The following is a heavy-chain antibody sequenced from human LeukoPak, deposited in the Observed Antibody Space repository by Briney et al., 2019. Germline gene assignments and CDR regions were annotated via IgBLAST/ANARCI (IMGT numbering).Heavy chain of an antibody. D-gene: IGHD1-26*01. CDR3: ARDGSGLRGYFDY. J-gene: IGHJ4*02. V-gene: IGHV4-4*07. CDR1: GGSISSYY. Sequence: SETLSLTCTVSGGSISSYYWSWIRQPAGKGLEWIGRIYTSGSTNYNPSLKSRATISVDTSKNQFSLKLTSVTAADTAVYYCARDGSGLRGYFDYWGQGTLVTVSS. CDR2: IYTSGST.